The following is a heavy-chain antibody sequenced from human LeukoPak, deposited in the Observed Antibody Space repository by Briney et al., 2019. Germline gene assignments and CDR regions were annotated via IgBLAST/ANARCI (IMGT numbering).Heavy chain of an antibody. CDR2: IYYSGST. D-gene: IGHD6-13*01. CDR3: ARRAGAAAGTLYFDY. V-gene: IGHV4-39*01. CDR1: GGSISSSSYY. J-gene: IGHJ4*02. Sequence: SETLSLTCTVSGGSISSSSYYWGWIRQPPGKGLEWIGSIYYSGSTYYNPSLKSRVTISVDTSKNQFSLKLSSVTAAGTVVYYCARRAGAAAGTLYFDYWGQGTLVTVSS.